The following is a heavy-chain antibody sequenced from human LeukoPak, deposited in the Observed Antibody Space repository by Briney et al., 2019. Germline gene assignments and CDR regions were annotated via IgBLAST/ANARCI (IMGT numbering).Heavy chain of an antibody. CDR2: IWYDGSNK. J-gene: IGHJ4*02. Sequence: GGSLRLSCAASGFTFSSYGFHWVRQAPGKGLEWVAVIWYDGSNKYYADSVKGRFTISRDNSKNTVYLQMNSLRADDTAVYYCAKAAAADRRYYFDYWGQGTLVTVSS. CDR1: GFTFSSYG. V-gene: IGHV3-33*06. D-gene: IGHD6-13*01. CDR3: AKAAAADRRYYFDY.